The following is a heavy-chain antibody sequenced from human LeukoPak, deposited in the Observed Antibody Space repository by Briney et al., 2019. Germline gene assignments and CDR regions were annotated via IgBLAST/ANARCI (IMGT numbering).Heavy chain of an antibody. CDR2: INHSGST. V-gene: IGHV4-34*01. Sequence: SETLSLTCAVYGGSFSGYYWSWIRQPPGKGLEWIGEINHSGSTNYNPSLKSRVTISVDTSKNQFSLKLCSGTAADTAVYYCARGPTMVRGVANRQFGYWGQGTLVTVSS. CDR1: GGSFSGYY. CDR3: ARGPTMVRGVANRQFGY. J-gene: IGHJ4*02. D-gene: IGHD3-10*01.